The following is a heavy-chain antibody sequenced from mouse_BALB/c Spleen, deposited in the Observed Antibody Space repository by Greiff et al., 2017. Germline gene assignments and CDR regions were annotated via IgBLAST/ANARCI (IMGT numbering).Heavy chain of an antibody. J-gene: IGHJ2*01. CDR3: ARGRGGYDVGYYFDY. D-gene: IGHD2-2*01. CDR2: ISSGGST. V-gene: IGHV5-6-5*01. Sequence: VQLKESGGGLVKPGGSLKLSCAASGFTFSSYAMSWVRQTPEKRLEWVASISSGGSTYYPDSVKGRFTISRDNARNILYLQMSSLRSEDTAMYYCARGRGGYDVGYYFDYWGQGTTLTVSS. CDR1: GFTFSSYA.